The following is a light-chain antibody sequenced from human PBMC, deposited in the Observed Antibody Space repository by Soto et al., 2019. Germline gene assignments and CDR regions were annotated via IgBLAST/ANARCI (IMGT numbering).Light chain of an antibody. CDR3: QQYKNWPPLT. J-gene: IGKJ4*01. CDR2: GAS. Sequence: EIVLAQSPATLSVSPGERATLSCRASQSVSSKLAWYQQKPGQAPRLLIYGASNRATGVPARFSGSGSGTEFTLTISSLQSEDFAVYYCQQYKNWPPLTFGGGTKVDIK. V-gene: IGKV3-15*01. CDR1: QSVSSK.